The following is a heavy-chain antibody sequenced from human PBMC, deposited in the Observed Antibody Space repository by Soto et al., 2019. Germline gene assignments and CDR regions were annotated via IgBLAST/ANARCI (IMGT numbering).Heavy chain of an antibody. V-gene: IGHV5-10-1*01. CDR1: GCSFAGYW. J-gene: IGHJ4*02. CDR2: IDPSDSQT. D-gene: IGHD3-22*01. CDR3: ARQIYDSDTGPNFQYYFDS. Sequence: XESLKISCKGSGCSFAGYWITWVRQKPGKGLEWMGRIDPSDSQTYHSPSFRGHVTISVTKSITTVFLQWSSLRASDTAMYYCARQIYDSDTGPNFQYYFDSWGQGTPVTVSS.